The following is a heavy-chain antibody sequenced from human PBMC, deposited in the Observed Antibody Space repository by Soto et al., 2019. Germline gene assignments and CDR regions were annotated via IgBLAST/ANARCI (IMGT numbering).Heavy chain of an antibody. CDR3: ARDSGHLSIYVSAPLDF. D-gene: IGHD3-10*01. CDR1: GFSVSSYG. V-gene: IGHV3-33*01. Sequence: QVQLVESGGGVVQPGRSLRLSCSASGFSVSSYGVHWVRQAPGKGLEWVAVVWYDGRNIFYADSVKGRFTISRDNSKNIVYFQMNNLRVEDRGLYYCARDSGHLSIYVSAPLDFWGQGKMVTVSS. CDR2: VWYDGRNI. J-gene: IGHJ3*01.